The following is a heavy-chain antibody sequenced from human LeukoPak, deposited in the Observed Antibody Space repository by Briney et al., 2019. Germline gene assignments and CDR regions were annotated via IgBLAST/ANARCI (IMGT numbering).Heavy chain of an antibody. J-gene: IGHJ2*01. CDR1: GFAFSVYA. CDR3: AKFGVAAGTDYWYFDL. Sequence: PGGSLRLSCTASGFAFSVYAMSWLRQPPGKGLEWVSTINANSGTTSYAASVKGRFTISRDNSKNTLYLQMDSLRAEDTAVYYCAKFGVAAGTDYWYFDLWGRGTLVTVSS. D-gene: IGHD6-19*01. V-gene: IGHV3-23*01. CDR2: INANSGTT.